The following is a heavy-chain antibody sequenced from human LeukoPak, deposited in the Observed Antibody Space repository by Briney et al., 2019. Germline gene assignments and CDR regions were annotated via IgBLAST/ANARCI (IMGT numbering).Heavy chain of an antibody. CDR2: IYYSGST. V-gene: IGHV4-61*05. CDR1: GGSISSSSYY. D-gene: IGHD5-18*01. CDR3: AGGRGYSYGLYYYYYGMDV. Sequence: SETLSLTCTVSGGSISSSSYYWGWIRQPPGKGLEWIGYIYYSGSTNYNPSLKSRVTISVDTSKNQFSLKLSSVTAADTAVYYCAGGRGYSYGLYYYYYGMDVWGQGTTVTVSS. J-gene: IGHJ6*02.